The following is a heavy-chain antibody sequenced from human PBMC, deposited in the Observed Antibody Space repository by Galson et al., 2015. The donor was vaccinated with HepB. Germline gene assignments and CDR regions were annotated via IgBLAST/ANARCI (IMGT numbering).Heavy chain of an antibody. CDR3: ASELNNIMGNTTLAYFDS. V-gene: IGHV3-21*01. Sequence: SLRLSCAASGFTFSSSNMNWVRQVPGKGLEWVSFINGRSGDIYYTDSVKGRFTISRDNTKKSLFLQMNNLRAEDTAVYYCASELNNIMGNTTLAYFDSRGQGTVVTVSS. J-gene: IGHJ4*02. CDR2: INGRSGDI. CDR1: GFTFSSSN. D-gene: IGHD1-26*01.